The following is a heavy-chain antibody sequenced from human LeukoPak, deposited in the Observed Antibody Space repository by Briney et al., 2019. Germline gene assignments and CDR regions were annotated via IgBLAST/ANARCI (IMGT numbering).Heavy chain of an antibody. CDR2: IYYSGST. CDR3: ARALEGFDY. CDR1: GGSISSYY. Sequence: SETLSLTCTVSGGSISSYYWSWIRQPPGKGLEWIGYIYYSGSTNYNPSLKSRVTISVDTSKNQFSLKLSSVTAADTAVYYCARALEGFDYWGQGTLVTVSS. J-gene: IGHJ4*02. V-gene: IGHV4-59*12.